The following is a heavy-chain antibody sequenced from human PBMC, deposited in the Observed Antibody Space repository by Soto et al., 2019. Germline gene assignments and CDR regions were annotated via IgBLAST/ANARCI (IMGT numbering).Heavy chain of an antibody. CDR2: IIPVLGTP. D-gene: IGHD6-13*01. J-gene: IGHJ6*02. Sequence: QVLLVQSSAEVKKPGSSVKVSCKASGGTFTSTAFSWVRQAPGQGLECMGGIIPVLGTPNYAKKFQARLTVELSSLRSDDTAVYYCASSAGLDHLLNYYGLNVWGQGTTVTVSS. CDR3: ASSAGLDHLLNYYGLNV. V-gene: IGHV1-69*01. CDR1: GGTFTSTA.